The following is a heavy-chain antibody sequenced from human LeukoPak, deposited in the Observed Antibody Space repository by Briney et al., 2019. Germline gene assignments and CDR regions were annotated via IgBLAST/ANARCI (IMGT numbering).Heavy chain of an antibody. CDR1: GYTFTNYY. Sequence: ASVKVSCKASGYTFTNYYMHWVRQAPGQGLEWMGIITASGGSTTYARKFQGRVTMTRDTPTSTVYLELSSLRSEDTAVYYCARGMGDGYTGVRGEFDSWGQGTLVTVSS. D-gene: IGHD5-24*01. CDR2: ITASGGST. V-gene: IGHV1-46*01. J-gene: IGHJ4*02. CDR3: ARGMGDGYTGVRGEFDS.